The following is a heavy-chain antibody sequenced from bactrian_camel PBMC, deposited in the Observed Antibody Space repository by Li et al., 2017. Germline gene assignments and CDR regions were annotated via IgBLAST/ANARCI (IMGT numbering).Heavy chain of an antibody. J-gene: IGHJ4*01. D-gene: IGHD2*01. Sequence: HVQLVESGGGLVQPGGSLRLSCTTSPRTYSNNCIGWFRQAPGKGLEWVGRLDGRAGTRNYADSVQGRFTISGDNAKNMLYLQLNSLTPEDTAMYYCAVDVADCSGGYCCAGVRWRSWGQGTQVTVS. CDR3: AVDVADCSGGYCCAGVRWRS. CDR1: PRTYSNNC. CDR2: LDGRAGTR. V-gene: IGHV3S1*01.